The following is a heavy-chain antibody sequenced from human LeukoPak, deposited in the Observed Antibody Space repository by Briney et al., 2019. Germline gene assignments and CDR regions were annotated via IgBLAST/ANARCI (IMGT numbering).Heavy chain of an antibody. CDR3: ATIDSGSYPYDY. CDR1: GFTFSSYW. V-gene: IGHV3-7*01. J-gene: IGHJ4*02. CDR2: IKQDGSEK. Sequence: GGSLRLSCAAPGFTFSSYWMSWVRQAPGKGLEWVANIKQDGSEKYYVDSVKGRFTISRDNAKNSLYLQMNSLRAEDTAVYYCATIDSGSYPYDYWGQGTLVTVSS. D-gene: IGHD1-26*01.